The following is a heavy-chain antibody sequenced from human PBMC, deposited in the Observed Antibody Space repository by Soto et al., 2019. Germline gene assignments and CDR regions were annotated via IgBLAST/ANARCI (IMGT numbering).Heavy chain of an antibody. CDR2: IYYSGST. V-gene: IGHV4-59*08. CDR3: ARLSVWFGELFGYFDY. CDR1: GGSISSYY. J-gene: IGHJ4*02. D-gene: IGHD3-10*01. Sequence: PSETLSLTCTVSGGSISSYYWSWIRQPPGKGLEWIGYIYYSGSTNYNPSLKSRVTISVDTSKNQFSLKLSSVTAADTAVYYCARLSVWFGELFGYFDYWGQGTLVTVSS.